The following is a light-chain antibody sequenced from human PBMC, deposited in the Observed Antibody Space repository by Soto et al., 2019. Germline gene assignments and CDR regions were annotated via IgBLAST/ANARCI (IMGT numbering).Light chain of an antibody. J-gene: IGKJ1*01. CDR2: GAS. V-gene: IGKV3-20*01. CDR3: QQYGSSGT. CDR1: QSVSNNY. Sequence: EIVRTQSPATLSVSPRERASLSCRASQSVSNNYLAWYQQKPGQAPRLLIYGASNRATGIPDRFSGSGSGTDFTLTISRLEPEDFAVYYCQQYGSSGTFGQGTKVDI.